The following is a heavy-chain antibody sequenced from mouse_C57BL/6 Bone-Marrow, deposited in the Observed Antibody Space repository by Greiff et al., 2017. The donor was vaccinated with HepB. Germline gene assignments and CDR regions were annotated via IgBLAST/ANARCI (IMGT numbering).Heavy chain of an antibody. V-gene: IGHV1-82*01. CDR3: ARLVGSQPYDFDY. Sequence: QVQLKQSGPELVKPGASVKISCKASGYAFSSSWMNWVKQRPGKGLEWIGRIYPGDGDTNYNGKFKGKATLTADKSSSTAYMPRSILTSEDSAVYFCARLVGSQPYDFDYWGQGTTLTVSS. D-gene: IGHD1-1*01. CDR1: GYAFSSSW. CDR2: IYPGDGDT. J-gene: IGHJ2*01.